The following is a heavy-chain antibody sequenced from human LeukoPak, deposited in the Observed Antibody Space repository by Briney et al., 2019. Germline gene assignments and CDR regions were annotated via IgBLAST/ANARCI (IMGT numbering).Heavy chain of an antibody. D-gene: IGHD7-27*01. Sequence: PGGSLRLSCAASGFTFSRYYIYRVRQAPGKGLVWVSRINGDGGVTTYADSVKGRFTISRDNAKNTLYLQMNSLRAEDTAVYYCARVGVSWGGFDIWGQGTMVTVSS. J-gene: IGHJ3*02. CDR3: ARVGVSWGGFDI. CDR2: INGDGGVT. V-gene: IGHV3-74*01. CDR1: GFTFSRYY.